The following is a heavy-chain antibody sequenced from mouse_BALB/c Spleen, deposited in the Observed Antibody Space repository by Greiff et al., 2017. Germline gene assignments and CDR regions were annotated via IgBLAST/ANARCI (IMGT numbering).Heavy chain of an antibody. Sequence: EVKLVESGGGLVQPGGSLRLSCATSGFTFTDYYMSWVRQPPGKALEWLGFIRNKADGYTTEYSASVTGRFTISRDNSHSILYLQMNTLRAEDSATYYWERDNPYYYGSSPFAYWGQGTLVTVSA. CDR3: ERDNPYYYGSSPFAY. D-gene: IGHD1-1*01. CDR1: GFTFTDYY. J-gene: IGHJ3*01. CDR2: IRNKADGYTT. V-gene: IGHV7-3*02.